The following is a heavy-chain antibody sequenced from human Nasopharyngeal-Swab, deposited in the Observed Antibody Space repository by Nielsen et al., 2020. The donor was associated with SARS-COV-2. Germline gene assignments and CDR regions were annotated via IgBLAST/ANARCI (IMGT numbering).Heavy chain of an antibody. D-gene: IGHD5-12*01. CDR1: GFTFSSYA. J-gene: IGHJ4*02. V-gene: IGHV3-23*01. CDR2: ISGSGGST. Sequence: GESLKISCAASGFTFSSYAMSWVRQAPGKGLEWVSAISGSGGSTYYADSVKGRFTISRDNSKNTLYLQMNSLRAEDTAVYYCARGGRVDIVATITYWGQGTLVTVSS. CDR3: ARGGRVDIVATITY.